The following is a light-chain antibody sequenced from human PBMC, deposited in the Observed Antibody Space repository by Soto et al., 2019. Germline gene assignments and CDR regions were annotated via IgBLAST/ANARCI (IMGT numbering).Light chain of an antibody. CDR2: DAS. J-gene: IGKJ1*01. CDR1: QSISSW. CDR3: QQYNSYPE. V-gene: IGKV1-5*01. Sequence: DIQMTQSPSTLSASVGDRVTITCWASQSISSWLAWYQQKPGKAPKLLIYDASSLESGVPSRFSGSGSGTEFTLTISSLQPDDFATYYCQQYNSYPEFGQGTKVEIK.